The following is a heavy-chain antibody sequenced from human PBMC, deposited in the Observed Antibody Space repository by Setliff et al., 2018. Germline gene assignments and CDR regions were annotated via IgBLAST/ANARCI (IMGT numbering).Heavy chain of an antibody. D-gene: IGHD6-6*01. Sequence: LRLSCEGSGFSFSSHPMHWVRQAPGKGLEWVSSISSRSSNIYYADSVKGRFTISRDNARNSLYLQMNSLRAEDTAVYYCARLPQVVKGGDVEVWGKGTTVTVSS. CDR2: ISSRSSNI. V-gene: IGHV3-21*01. J-gene: IGHJ6*04. CDR3: ARLPQVVKGGDVEV. CDR1: GFSFSSHP.